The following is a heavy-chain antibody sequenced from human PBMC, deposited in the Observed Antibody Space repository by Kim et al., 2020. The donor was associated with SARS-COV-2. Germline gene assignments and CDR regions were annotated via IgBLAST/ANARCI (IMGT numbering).Heavy chain of an antibody. Sequence: VKARFTITRDNAKNSLYLQMNRLRAEDTAVYYCAGDKGRGSSWLRRNDYWGQGTLVTVSS. V-gene: IGHV3-11*01. J-gene: IGHJ4*02. D-gene: IGHD6-13*01. CDR3: AGDKGRGSSWLRRNDY.